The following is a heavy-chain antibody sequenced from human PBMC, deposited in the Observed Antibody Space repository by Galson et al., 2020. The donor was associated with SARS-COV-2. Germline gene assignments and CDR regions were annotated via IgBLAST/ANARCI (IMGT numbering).Heavy chain of an antibody. D-gene: IGHD3-9*01. CDR2: IFTSGST. Sequence: SETLSLTCTVSGGSVSSGSQYWTWIRQPAGKGLEWIGRIFTSGSTNYNPSLKSRVTISVDTSKNQFSLKVSSVTAADTAVYYCARQILTGYYSFYYFDYWGQGTLVTVSS. CDR1: GGSVSSGSQY. CDR3: ARQILTGYYSFYYFDY. V-gene: IGHV4-61*02. J-gene: IGHJ4*02.